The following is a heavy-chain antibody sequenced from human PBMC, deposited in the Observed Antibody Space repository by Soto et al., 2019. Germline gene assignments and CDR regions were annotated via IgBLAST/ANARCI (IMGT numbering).Heavy chain of an antibody. CDR2: ISYDGSNK. J-gene: IGHJ4*02. D-gene: IGHD6-13*01. CDR3: ARERVGEQQLVPELDY. CDR1: GFTFSSYA. V-gene: IGHV3-30-3*01. Sequence: GGSLRLSCAASGFTFSSYAMHWVRQAPGKGLEWVAVISYDGSNKYYADSVKGRFTISRDNSKNTLYLQMNSLRAEDTAVYYCARERVGEQQLVPELDYWGQGTLVTVSS.